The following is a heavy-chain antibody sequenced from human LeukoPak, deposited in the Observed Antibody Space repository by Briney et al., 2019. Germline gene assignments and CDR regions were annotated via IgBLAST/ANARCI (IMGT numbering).Heavy chain of an antibody. CDR3: ARGYYGSGSYFVFDY. Sequence: GGSLRLSCAASGFTFSDYTMNWVRQAPGKGLEWVSSIDSSSSYIYYADSVKGRFTISRDNAKKTLYLQMTRLRAEDTAVYYCARGYYGSGSYFVFDYWGQGTLVTVSS. V-gene: IGHV3-21*01. CDR2: IDSSSSYI. CDR1: GFTFSDYT. J-gene: IGHJ4*02. D-gene: IGHD3-10*01.